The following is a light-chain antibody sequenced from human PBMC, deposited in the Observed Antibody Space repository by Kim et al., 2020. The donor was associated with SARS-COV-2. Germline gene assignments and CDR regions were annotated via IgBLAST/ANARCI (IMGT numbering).Light chain of an antibody. J-gene: IGKJ4*01. CDR1: QDISNY. Sequence: SESVGDRVTLTCRASQDISNYLAWYQQKPGKVIKLLIYAASTLQSGVPSRFSGSGSGTDFTLTISSLQPEDVATYYCQKYNTVPLTFGGGTKLEIK. CDR3: QKYNTVPLT. CDR2: AAS. V-gene: IGKV1-27*01.